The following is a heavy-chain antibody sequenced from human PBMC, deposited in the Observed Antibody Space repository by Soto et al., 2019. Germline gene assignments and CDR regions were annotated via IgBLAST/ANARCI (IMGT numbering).Heavy chain of an antibody. Sequence: ASVKVSCKASGYTFTSYGISWVRQAPGQGLEWMGWISAYNGNTNYAQKLQGRVTMTTDTSTSTAYMELRSLRSDDTAVYYCARDNADYGDYVGGSYYYYGMDVWGQGTTVTVSS. D-gene: IGHD4-17*01. V-gene: IGHV1-18*01. CDR3: ARDNADYGDYVGGSYYYYGMDV. J-gene: IGHJ6*02. CDR1: GYTFTSYG. CDR2: ISAYNGNT.